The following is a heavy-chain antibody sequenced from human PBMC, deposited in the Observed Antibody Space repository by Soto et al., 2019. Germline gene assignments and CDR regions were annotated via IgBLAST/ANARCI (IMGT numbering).Heavy chain of an antibody. J-gene: IGHJ6*02. CDR2: IYPGDSNT. V-gene: IGHV5-51*01. CDR3: ARHAYDISRSEYYYYGMDV. Sequence: GESLKISCKGSGYSFTSYWIGWVRQMPGKGLEWMGIIYPGDSNTRYSPSLQGQVTISVDKSISTAYLQWSSLKATDTAMYYCARHAYDISRSEYYYYGMDVWGQGTTVTVSS. CDR1: GYSFTSYW. D-gene: IGHD3-9*01.